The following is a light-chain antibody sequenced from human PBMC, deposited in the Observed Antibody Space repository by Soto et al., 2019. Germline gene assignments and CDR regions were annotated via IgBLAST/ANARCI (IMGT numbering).Light chain of an antibody. CDR3: SSLAGSYNLV. J-gene: IGLJ3*02. Sequence: SALTQPRSVSGSPGQAVTISCTGTSSDIGAYNYVFWYQQYPGKSPKLIIYDVFKRPSGVPARFSASKSGNTASLTITGLQTEDEADYHCSSLAGSYNLVFGGGTKLTVL. CDR2: DVF. CDR1: SSDIGAYNY. V-gene: IGLV2-11*01.